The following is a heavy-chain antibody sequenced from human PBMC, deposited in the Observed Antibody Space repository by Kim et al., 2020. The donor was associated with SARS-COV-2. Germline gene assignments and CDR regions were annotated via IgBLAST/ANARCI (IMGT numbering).Heavy chain of an antibody. Sequence: ASVKVSCKASGYTFTSYAMHWVRQAPGQRLEWMGWINAGNGNTKYSQKFQGRVTITRDTSASTAYMELSSLRSEDTAVYYCARDRLDWNYALDYWGQGTLVTVSS. CDR1: GYTFTSYA. D-gene: IGHD1-7*01. CDR3: ARDRLDWNYALDY. CDR2: INAGNGNT. V-gene: IGHV1-3*01. J-gene: IGHJ4*02.